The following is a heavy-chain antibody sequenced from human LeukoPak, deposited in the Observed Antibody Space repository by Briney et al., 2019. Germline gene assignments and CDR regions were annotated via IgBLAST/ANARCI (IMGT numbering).Heavy chain of an antibody. CDR2: ISWNSGSI. J-gene: IGHJ3*02. CDR1: GFTFDDYA. CDR3: ARVWSATDAFDI. V-gene: IGHV3-9*01. D-gene: IGHD3-3*01. Sequence: GGSLRLSCAASGFTFDDYAMHWVRQAPGKGLEWVSGISWNSGSIGYADSVKGRFTISRDNAKNSLYLQMNSLRAEDTALYYCARVWSATDAFDIWGQGTMVTVSS.